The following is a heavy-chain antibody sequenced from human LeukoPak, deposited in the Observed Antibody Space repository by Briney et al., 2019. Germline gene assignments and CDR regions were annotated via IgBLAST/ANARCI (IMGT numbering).Heavy chain of an antibody. CDR2: INHSGST. J-gene: IGHJ3*02. CDR3: ARRATGYYVGGAFDI. D-gene: IGHD3-10*02. Sequence: PSETLSLTCAGYRGSFSGYYWSWIRQPPGKGLEWIGEINHSGSTNYNPSLKSRVTISVDKSKKQFSLKLSSVTAADTAVYYCARRATGYYVGGAFDIWGQGTMVTVSS. V-gene: IGHV4-34*01. CDR1: RGSFSGYY.